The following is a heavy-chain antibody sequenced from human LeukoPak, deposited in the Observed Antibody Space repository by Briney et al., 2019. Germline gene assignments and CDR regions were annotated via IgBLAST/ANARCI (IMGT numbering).Heavy chain of an antibody. D-gene: IGHD3-9*01. V-gene: IGHV3-9*01. J-gene: IGHJ6*02. CDR2: ISWNSGSR. CDR3: AKDRTYYDILTGYRTSGMDV. CDR1: GFTFDDYA. Sequence: PGRALRLSFSASGFTFDDYAMHWGRQAPGKGLEWVSGISWNSGSRGYAACVKGRFTISRDNAKNSLYMQMNRLRAEDTALYYCAKDRTYYDILTGYRTSGMDVWGQGPTVTVSS.